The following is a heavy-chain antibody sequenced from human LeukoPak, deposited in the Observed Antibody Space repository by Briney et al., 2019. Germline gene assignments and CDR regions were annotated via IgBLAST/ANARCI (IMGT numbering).Heavy chain of an antibody. Sequence: SETLSLTCTVSGGSISSGGYYWSWIRQHPGKGLEWIGYIYYSGSTYYNPSLKCRVTISLDTSKNQFSLKLGSVTAADTAVYYCARRNRWELLDFWGQGTLVTVSS. J-gene: IGHJ4*02. V-gene: IGHV4-31*03. D-gene: IGHD1-26*01. CDR3: ARRNRWELLDF. CDR2: IYYSGST. CDR1: GGSISSGGYY.